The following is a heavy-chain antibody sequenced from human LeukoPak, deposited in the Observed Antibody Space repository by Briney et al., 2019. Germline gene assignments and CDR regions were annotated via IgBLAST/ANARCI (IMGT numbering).Heavy chain of an antibody. CDR2: IYTSGST. J-gene: IGHJ5*02. V-gene: IGHV4-4*09. Sequence: PSETLSLTCTVSGGSISSYYWSWIRHPPGKGLEWIGYIYTSGSTNYNPSLKSRVTISVDTSKNQFSLKLSSVTAADTAVYYCARANYDFWSGYYSFQSNWFDPWGQGTLVTVSS. CDR1: GGSISSYY. CDR3: ARANYDFWSGYYSFQSNWFDP. D-gene: IGHD3-3*01.